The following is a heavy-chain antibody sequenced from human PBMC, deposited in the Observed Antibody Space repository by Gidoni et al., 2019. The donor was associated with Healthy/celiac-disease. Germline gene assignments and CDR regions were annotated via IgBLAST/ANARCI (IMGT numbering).Heavy chain of an antibody. CDR1: GGSFSGYY. Sequence: QVQLQQWGAGLLKPSETLSLTCAVYGGSFSGYYWSWIRQPPGKGLEWIGEINHSGSTNYNPSLKSRVTISVDTSKNQFSLKLSSVTAADTAVYYCARGKPSTIFYYYYYGMDVWGQGTTVTVSS. CDR3: ARGKPSTIFYYYYYGMDV. J-gene: IGHJ6*02. D-gene: IGHD3-9*01. V-gene: IGHV4-34*01. CDR2: INHSGST.